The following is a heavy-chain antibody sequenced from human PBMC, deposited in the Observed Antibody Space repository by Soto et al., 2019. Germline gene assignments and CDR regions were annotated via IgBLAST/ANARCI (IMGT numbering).Heavy chain of an antibody. J-gene: IGHJ4*01. V-gene: IGHV6-1*01. D-gene: IGHD1-26*01. CDR1: GDSVSSNSAG. Sequence: PSQTLSLPCAITGDSVSSNSAGWSRVRQSPSRGLEWLGRTYYRSKWYYEYAVSVRGRITINPDTSKNQYSLQLNSVTPEDTAVYFCARGEQYSGRIFDYWGKGTLVTVSS. CDR3: ARGEQYSGRIFDY. CDR2: TYYRSKWYY.